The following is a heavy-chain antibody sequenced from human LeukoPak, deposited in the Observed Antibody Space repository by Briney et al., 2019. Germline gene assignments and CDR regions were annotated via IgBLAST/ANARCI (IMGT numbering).Heavy chain of an antibody. CDR1: GFTVSSNY. Sequence: GGSLRLSCAASGFTVSSNYMSWVRQAPGKGLEWVSVIYSGGSTYYADSVKGRFTISRDNSKNTLYLQMNSLRAEDTAVYYCAGELQSDDCGMDVWGQGTTVTVSS. CDR2: IYSGGST. V-gene: IGHV3-66*02. D-gene: IGHD1-26*01. CDR3: AGELQSDDCGMDV. J-gene: IGHJ6*02.